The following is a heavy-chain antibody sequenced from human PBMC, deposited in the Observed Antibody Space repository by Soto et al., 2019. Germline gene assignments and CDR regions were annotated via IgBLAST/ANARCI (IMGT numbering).Heavy chain of an antibody. CDR1: GFTFTNYA. J-gene: IGHJ3*02. CDR2: ISSSGGST. Sequence: EVQLLESGGGLVQPGGSLRLSCAASGFTFTNYAMTWVRQPPGKGLEWVSSISSSGGSTYYADSVKGRFTTSRDKSANTLYLQMNSLRPEDTAVYYCAKEPPRSTGDAFDICGQGTMVTVSS. V-gene: IGHV3-23*01. D-gene: IGHD1-1*01. CDR3: AKEPPRSTGDAFDI.